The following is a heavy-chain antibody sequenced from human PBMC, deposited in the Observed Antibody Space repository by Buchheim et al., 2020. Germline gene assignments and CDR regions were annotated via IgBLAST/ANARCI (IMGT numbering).Heavy chain of an antibody. Sequence: EVQLVESGGGLVQPGGSLRLSCAASGFTFSSYWMSWVRQAPWKGLEWVANIKQDGSEKYYVDSVKGRFTISRDNAQNSLYLQMNSVRAEDTAVYYCARERITGTGGWFDPWGQGTL. J-gene: IGHJ5*02. CDR1: GFTFSSYW. D-gene: IGHD1-20*01. V-gene: IGHV3-7*01. CDR3: ARERITGTGGWFDP. CDR2: IKQDGSEK.